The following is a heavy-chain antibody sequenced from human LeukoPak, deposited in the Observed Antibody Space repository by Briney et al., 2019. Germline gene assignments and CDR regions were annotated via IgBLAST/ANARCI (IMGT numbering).Heavy chain of an antibody. CDR2: ISSNGGTT. J-gene: IGHJ3*02. Sequence: GGSLRLSCSASGFTFSTYAMHWVRQAPGKGLEYVSDISSNGGTTYYADSVKGRFTISRDNSKNTLYLQMSSLRAEDTAVYYCVKDHDWGAFHIWGQGTMVTVSS. CDR3: VKDHDWGAFHI. CDR1: GFTFSTYA. D-gene: IGHD7-27*01. V-gene: IGHV3-64D*06.